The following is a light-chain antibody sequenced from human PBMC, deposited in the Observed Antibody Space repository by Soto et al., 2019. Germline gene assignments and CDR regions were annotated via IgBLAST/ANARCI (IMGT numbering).Light chain of an antibody. V-gene: IGKV3-20*01. CDR1: QSGSSNF. Sequence: EIVLTQSPGTLSLSPGERATLSCSAIQSGSSNFLAWYQHKPGQAPKLLMYAISTSATGIPDRFSGSGSGTDFTLTISILKPADLAMYCCQQYSSLPLTFGQVSKMDIK. CDR2: AIS. J-gene: IGKJ2*01. CDR3: QQYSSLPLT.